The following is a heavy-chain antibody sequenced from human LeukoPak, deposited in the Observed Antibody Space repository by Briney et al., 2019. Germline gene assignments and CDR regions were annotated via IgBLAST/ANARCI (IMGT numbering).Heavy chain of an antibody. CDR3: ASQYTSSSPLVY. J-gene: IGHJ4*02. CDR2: INPGDSDT. V-gene: IGHV5-51*01. Sequence: GESLQISCKGSGYSFTNYWIGWVRQMPGKGLEWMGIINPGDSDTEYSPSFQGQVTISADKSISTAYLQWNSLKASDTAMYYCASQYTSSSPLVYWGQGTLVTVSS. D-gene: IGHD6-13*01. CDR1: GYSFTNYW.